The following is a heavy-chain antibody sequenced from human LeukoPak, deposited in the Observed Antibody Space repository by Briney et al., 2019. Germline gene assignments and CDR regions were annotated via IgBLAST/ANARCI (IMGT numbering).Heavy chain of an antibody. CDR1: GFTFSDYY. CDR3: AKALLYSGYQVY. J-gene: IGHJ4*02. D-gene: IGHD5-12*01. CDR2: ISGSGGST. Sequence: PGGSLRLSCAASGFTFSDYYMSWIRQAPGKGLEWVSAISGSGGSTYYADSVKGRFTISRDNSKNTLYLQMNSLRAEDTAVYYCAKALLYSGYQVYWGQGTLVTVSS. V-gene: IGHV3-23*01.